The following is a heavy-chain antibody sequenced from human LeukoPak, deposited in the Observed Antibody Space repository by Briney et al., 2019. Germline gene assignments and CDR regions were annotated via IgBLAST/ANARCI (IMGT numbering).Heavy chain of an antibody. CDR2: INAGNGNT. V-gene: IGHV1-3*01. J-gene: IGHJ2*01. D-gene: IGHD4-17*01. CDR1: GYTFTSFA. CDR3: ARAYGDYGSNWYFVL. Sequence: ASVKVSCKASGYTFTSFAIHWVRQAPGQRLEWMGWINAGNGNTKYSQQFQGRVTITRDTSASTAYMELSSLRSEDTAVYYCARAYGDYGSNWYFVLWGRGTLVTVSS.